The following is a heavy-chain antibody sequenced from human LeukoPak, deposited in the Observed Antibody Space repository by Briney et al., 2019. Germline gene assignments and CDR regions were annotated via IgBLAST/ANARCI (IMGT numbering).Heavy chain of an antibody. CDR1: GFTFSSYG. CDR3: ARGLIRVRGSGSYFAYYFDY. V-gene: IGHV3-33*01. J-gene: IGHJ4*02. CDR2: IWYVGSNK. D-gene: IGHD3-10*01. Sequence: GGSLRLSCAASGFTFSSYGMHWVRQAPGKGLEGVAVIWYVGSNKYYADSVKGRFTISSGNSKNTLYLQMNSLRAEDTAVYYCARGLIRVRGSGSYFAYYFDYWGQGTLVTVSS.